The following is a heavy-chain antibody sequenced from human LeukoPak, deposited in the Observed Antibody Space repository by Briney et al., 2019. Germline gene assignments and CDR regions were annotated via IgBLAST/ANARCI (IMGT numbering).Heavy chain of an antibody. Sequence: PGGSLRLSCAASGFTFSSYAMHWVRQAPGKGLEWVAIISHHGASKNYADSVRARFTVSRDNSKNTLYLQMNSLTAEDTAVYYCARVMTPYYYDSSGYNGLAGPDYWGQGTLVTVSS. D-gene: IGHD3-22*01. J-gene: IGHJ4*02. CDR1: GFTFSSYA. CDR3: ARVMTPYYYDSSGYNGLAGPDY. CDR2: ISHHGASK. V-gene: IGHV3-30-3*01.